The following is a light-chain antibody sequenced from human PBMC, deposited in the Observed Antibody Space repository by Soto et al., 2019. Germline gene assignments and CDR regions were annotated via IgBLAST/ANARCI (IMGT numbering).Light chain of an antibody. J-gene: IGLJ1*01. CDR1: SSNIGAGYD. CDR2: GNG. Sequence: QSVLTQPPSVSGAPGQRVTISCTGSSSNIGAGYDVHWYQQLPGTAPKLLIFGNGNRPSGVPDRFSGSKSDTSASLAITGLQAEDEADYYCQTYDSRLRAYVFGTGTKVTVL. V-gene: IGLV1-40*01. CDR3: QTYDSRLRAYV.